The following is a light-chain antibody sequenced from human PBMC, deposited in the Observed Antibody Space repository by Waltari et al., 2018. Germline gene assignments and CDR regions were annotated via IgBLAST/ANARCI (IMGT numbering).Light chain of an antibody. Sequence: EIVLTQSPGTLSLSPGESATLSCRTSQRVTRALAWYQPKPGQAPRLLIYGASNRATGIPDRFSGSGSGTDFSLTISSLEPEDFAVYYCQHYLRLPVTFGQGTKVEVK. CDR2: GAS. V-gene: IGKV3-20*01. CDR3: QHYLRLPVT. CDR1: QRVTRA. J-gene: IGKJ1*01.